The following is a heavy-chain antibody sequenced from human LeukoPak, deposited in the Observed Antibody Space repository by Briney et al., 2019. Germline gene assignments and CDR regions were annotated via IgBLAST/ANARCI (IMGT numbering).Heavy chain of an antibody. D-gene: IGHD3-16*01. Sequence: SVKVSCKASGGTFSSYAISWVRQAPGQGLEWMGGIIPILGTANYAQKFQGRVTITADESTSTAYMELSSLRSEDTAVYYCAREDLSRGTTQEYDYWGQGTLVTVSS. J-gene: IGHJ4*02. CDR2: IIPILGTA. CDR3: AREDLSRGTTQEYDY. CDR1: GGTFSSYA. V-gene: IGHV1-69*13.